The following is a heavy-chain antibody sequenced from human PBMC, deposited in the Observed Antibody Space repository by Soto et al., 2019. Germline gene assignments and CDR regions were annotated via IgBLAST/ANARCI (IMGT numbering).Heavy chain of an antibody. D-gene: IGHD2-15*01. CDR1: GCSFAGYW. Sequence: ESLKISWRGSGCSFAGYWVGWVSKMHGKGLEWMGIIYPGDSDTRYSPSFQGQVTISADKSIGTAYLQWSSLKASDTAMYYCARDIVVVVAATNYYYYGMDVWGQGTTVTVSS. CDR3: ARDIVVVVAATNYYYYGMDV. J-gene: IGHJ6*02. V-gene: IGHV5-51*01. CDR2: IYPGDSDT.